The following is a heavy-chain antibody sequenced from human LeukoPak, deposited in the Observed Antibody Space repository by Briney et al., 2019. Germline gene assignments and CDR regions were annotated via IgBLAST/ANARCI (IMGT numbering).Heavy chain of an antibody. D-gene: IGHD2-15*01. J-gene: IGHJ5*02. Sequence: ASVKVSCKSSGYIFTKYGISWVRQAPGQGLEWMGWISTYDGNANYAQQLQGRVTMTKDTSTSTAYMELRSLISDDTAVYYCARDRGPSCRGGTCSMESWGQGTLVTVSS. V-gene: IGHV1-18*01. CDR2: ISTYDGNA. CDR3: ARDRGPSCRGGTCSMES. CDR1: GYIFTKYG.